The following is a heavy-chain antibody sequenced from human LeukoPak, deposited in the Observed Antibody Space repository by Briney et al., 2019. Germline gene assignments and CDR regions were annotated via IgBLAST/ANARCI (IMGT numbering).Heavy chain of an antibody. CDR1: GFTVSSNY. CDR3: ARVKVSGAFDI. Sequence: GGSLRLSCAASGFTVSSNYMSWVRQAPGKGLEWVSVIYSGGSTYYADSVKGRFTISRDNSKNTLYLQMGSLRAEDMAVYYCARVKVSGAFDIWGQGTMVTVSS. D-gene: IGHD1-14*01. V-gene: IGHV3-66*01. J-gene: IGHJ3*02. CDR2: IYSGGST.